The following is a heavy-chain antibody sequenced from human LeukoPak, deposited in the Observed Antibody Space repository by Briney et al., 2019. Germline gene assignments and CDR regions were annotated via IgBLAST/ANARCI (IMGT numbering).Heavy chain of an antibody. V-gene: IGHV3-23*01. CDR3: AKAGGYYYFDY. CDR1: GFTFSSYA. CDR2: ISGSGGST. J-gene: IGHJ4*02. D-gene: IGHD3-22*01. Sequence: GGSLRLSCAASGFTFSSYAMTWVRQAPGKGLEWVSGISGSGGSTYYADSVKGRFTISRDNSENTLYLQMNSLRGEDTAVYHCAKAGGYYYFDYWGQGTLVTVSP.